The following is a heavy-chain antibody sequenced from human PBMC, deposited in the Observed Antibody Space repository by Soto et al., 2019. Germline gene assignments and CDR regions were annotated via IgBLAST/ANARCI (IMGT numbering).Heavy chain of an antibody. V-gene: IGHV3-23*01. Sequence: GGSLRLSCAASGFTFSSYAMSRVRQAPGKGLEWVSAISGSGGSTYYADSVKGRFTISRDNSKNTLYLQMNSLRAEDTAVYYCAKATLLWFGEFGPDWFDPWGQGTLVTVSS. D-gene: IGHD3-10*01. CDR2: ISGSGGST. J-gene: IGHJ5*02. CDR1: GFTFSSYA. CDR3: AKATLLWFGEFGPDWFDP.